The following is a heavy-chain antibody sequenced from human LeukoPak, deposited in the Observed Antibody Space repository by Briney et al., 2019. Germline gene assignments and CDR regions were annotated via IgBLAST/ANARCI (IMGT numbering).Heavy chain of an antibody. CDR1: GYTFTSYD. CDR2: ISYDGSNK. D-gene: IGHD6-19*01. J-gene: IGHJ4*02. Sequence: SCKASGYTFTSYDINWVRQAPGKGLEWVAVISYDGSNKYYADSVKGRFTISRDNSKNTLYLQMNSLRAEDTAVYYCARINIAVAGIVFDYWGQGTLVTVSS. CDR3: ARINIAVAGIVFDY. V-gene: IGHV3-30-3*01.